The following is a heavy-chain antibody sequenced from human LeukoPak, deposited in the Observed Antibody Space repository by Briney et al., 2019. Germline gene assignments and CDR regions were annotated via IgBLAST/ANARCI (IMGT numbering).Heavy chain of an antibody. J-gene: IGHJ6*03. V-gene: IGHV1-69*05. D-gene: IGHD3-3*01. CDR1: GGTFSSYA. CDR2: IIPIFGTA. Sequence: ASVKVSCKASGGTFSSYAISWVRQAPGQGLEWMGGIIPIFGTANYAQKFQGRVTITTDESTSTAYMELSSLRSEDTAMYYCARVSITIFGVVIGYYYMDVWGKGTTVTVSS. CDR3: ARVSITIFGVVIGYYYMDV.